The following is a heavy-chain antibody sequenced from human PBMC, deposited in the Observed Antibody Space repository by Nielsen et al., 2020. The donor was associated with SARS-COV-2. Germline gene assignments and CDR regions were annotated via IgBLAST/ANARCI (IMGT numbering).Heavy chain of an antibody. V-gene: IGHV4-4*07. CDR3: AREQLRLGELSNWFDP. J-gene: IGHJ5*02. D-gene: IGHD3-16*02. Sequence: SETLSLTCTVSGGSISSYYWSWIRQPAGKGLEWIGRIYTSGSTNYNPSLKSRVTISVDTSKNQFSLKLSSVTAADTAVYYCAREQLRLGELSNWFDPWGQGTLVTVSS. CDR2: IYTSGST. CDR1: GGSISSYY.